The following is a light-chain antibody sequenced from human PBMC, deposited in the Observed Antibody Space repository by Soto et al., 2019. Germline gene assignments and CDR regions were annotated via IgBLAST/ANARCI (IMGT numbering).Light chain of an antibody. V-gene: IGKV1-5*03. Sequence: DIQMTQSPSTLYASVGDRVTITCRASQSISSWLAWYQQKPGKAPKLLIYKASSLENVVPSRFSGSGSGTEFTLTISTLQPDDFATYYCQLYNSDSTFGQGTKVEIK. CDR2: KAS. J-gene: IGKJ1*01. CDR1: QSISSW. CDR3: QLYNSDST.